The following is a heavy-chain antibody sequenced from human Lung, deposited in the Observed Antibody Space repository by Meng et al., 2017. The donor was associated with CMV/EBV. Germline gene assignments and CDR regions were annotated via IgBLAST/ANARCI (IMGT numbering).Heavy chain of an antibody. Sequence: SVXVSXXASGYTFTGYYMHWVRQAPGQGLEWMGWINPNSGGTNYAQKFQGRVTMTRDTSISTAYMELSRLRSDDTAVYYCASGGYCSSTSCYRGWFDPWGQGTXVTVAS. V-gene: IGHV1-2*02. CDR1: GYTFTGYY. J-gene: IGHJ5*02. CDR2: INPNSGGT. CDR3: ASGGYCSSTSCYRGWFDP. D-gene: IGHD2-2*02.